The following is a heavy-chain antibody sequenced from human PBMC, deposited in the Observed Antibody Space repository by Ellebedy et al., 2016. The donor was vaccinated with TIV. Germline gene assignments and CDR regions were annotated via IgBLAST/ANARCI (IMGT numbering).Heavy chain of an antibody. CDR1: GSSISSYY. D-gene: IGHD3-22*01. CDR3: ARVSMMPDYYDSSGYFGFDP. V-gene: IGHV4-59*01. CDR2: ISYSGST. J-gene: IGHJ5*02. Sequence: MPGGSLRLSCTVSGSSISSYYWSWVRQDPGQDMAWIGYISYSGSTNYNPSLKSRVTISVDTSKNQFSLKLSSVTAADTAVYYCARVSMMPDYYDSSGYFGFDPWGQGTLVTGSS.